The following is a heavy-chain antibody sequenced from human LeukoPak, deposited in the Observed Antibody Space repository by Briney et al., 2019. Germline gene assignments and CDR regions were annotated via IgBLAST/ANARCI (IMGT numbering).Heavy chain of an antibody. V-gene: IGHV3-23*01. CDR1: GLRFRSYA. D-gene: IGHD1-7*01. CDR3: AKHNWNYEDSYYYYGMDV. CDR2: ISGSGAYP. J-gene: IGHJ6*02. Sequence: GGSLRLSCVASGLRFRSYAMSWVRQAPGKGLEWISAISGSGAYPSYADSVKGRFTISRDNSKNTLYLQMNSLRAEDTAVYYCAKHNWNYEDSYYYYGMDVWGQGTTVTVSS.